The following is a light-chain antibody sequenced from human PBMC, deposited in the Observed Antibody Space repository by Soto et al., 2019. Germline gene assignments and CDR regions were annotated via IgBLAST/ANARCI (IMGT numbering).Light chain of an antibody. Sequence: EIVMTQSPATLSVSPGERATLSCRASQSVSSNLAWYQQKPGQAPRLLIYGASSRATGIPDRFSGSGSGTDFTLTISRLEPEDSAVYYCQQYASSPTFGQGTKVDNK. CDR3: QQYASSPT. CDR2: GAS. J-gene: IGKJ1*01. V-gene: IGKV3-20*01. CDR1: QSVSSN.